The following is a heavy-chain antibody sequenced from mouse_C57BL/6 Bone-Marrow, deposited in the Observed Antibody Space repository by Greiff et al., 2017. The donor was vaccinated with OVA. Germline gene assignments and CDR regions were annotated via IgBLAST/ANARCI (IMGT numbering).Heavy chain of an antibody. J-gene: IGHJ3*01. V-gene: IGHV1-55*01. CDR1: GYTFTSYW. CDR3: ARKGGLYYYGSSFVWD. CDR2: IYPGSGST. Sequence: QVQLQQPGAELVKPGASVKMSCKASGYTFTSYWITWVKQRPGQGLEWIGDIYPGSGSTNYNEKFKSKATLTVDTSSSTAYMQLSSLTSEDSAVYYCARKGGLYYYGSSFVWDWGQGTLVTVSA. D-gene: IGHD1-1*01.